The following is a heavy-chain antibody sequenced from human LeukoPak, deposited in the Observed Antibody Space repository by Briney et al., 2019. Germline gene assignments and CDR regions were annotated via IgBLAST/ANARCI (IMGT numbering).Heavy chain of an antibody. CDR2: IDYSGTT. CDR3: AREGGWNYDDY. CDR1: GGSISSSSYY. D-gene: IGHD1-7*01. Sequence: SETLSLTCTVSGGSISSSSYYWVWIRQPPGKGLEWIGTIDYSGTTYYKPSLKSRVTISVDTSKNQFSLKLSSVTAADTAVYYCAREGGWNYDDYWGQGTLVTVSS. V-gene: IGHV4-39*07. J-gene: IGHJ4*02.